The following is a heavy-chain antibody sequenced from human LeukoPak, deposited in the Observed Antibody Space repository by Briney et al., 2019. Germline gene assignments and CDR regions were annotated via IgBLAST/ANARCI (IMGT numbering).Heavy chain of an antibody. CDR3: ARLKLGAYFDL. J-gene: IGHJ2*01. V-gene: IGHV4-30-2*01. Sequence: SETLSLTCAVSGGSISSGGYSWSWIRQPPGKGLEWIGYIYHSGSTYYNPSLKSRVTISVDRSKNQFSLKLSSVTAADTAVYYCARLKLGAYFDLWGRGTLVTVSS. CDR1: GGSISSGGYS. CDR2: IYHSGST. D-gene: IGHD3-16*01.